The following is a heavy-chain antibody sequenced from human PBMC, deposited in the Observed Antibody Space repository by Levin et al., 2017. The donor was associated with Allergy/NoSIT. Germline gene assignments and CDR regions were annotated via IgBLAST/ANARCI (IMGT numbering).Heavy chain of an antibody. CDR1: GGSIISGCYS. Sequence: SCAVSGGSIISGCYSWSCIRQPPGKGLEWIGNIYLSGSTNDNPSLKSRVTMSVDRSKNQFSLKLSYVTAADTAVYSCARVAGYSYGYYFAYWGPGNLVTVSS. D-gene: IGHD5-18*01. CDR3: ARVAGYSYGYYFAY. V-gene: IGHV4-30-2*01. CDR2: IYLSGST. J-gene: IGHJ4*02.